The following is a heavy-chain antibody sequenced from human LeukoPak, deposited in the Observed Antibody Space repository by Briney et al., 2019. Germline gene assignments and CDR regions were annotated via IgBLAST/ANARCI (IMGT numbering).Heavy chain of an antibody. J-gene: IGHJ4*01. CDR3: AKDSGGSVLED. D-gene: IGHD2-15*01. CDR2: ISYDGTNE. CDR1: GVSITSYY. Sequence: LSLTCTVSGVSITSYYWNWIRLPPGKGLEWVAIISYDGTNENYGDSAKGRFTISRDNSKSTLYLHMNSLRHDDTAVYYCAKDSGGSVLEDWGHGSLVIVSS. V-gene: IGHV3-30*18.